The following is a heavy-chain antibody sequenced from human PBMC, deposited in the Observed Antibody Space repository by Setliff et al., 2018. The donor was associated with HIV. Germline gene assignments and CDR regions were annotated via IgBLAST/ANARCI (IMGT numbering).Heavy chain of an antibody. V-gene: IGHV4-59*08. CDR1: GGSISSYY. D-gene: IGHD2-21*02. Sequence: PSETLSLTCTVPGGSISSYYWSWIRQPPGKGLEWIGYIFYSGSTNYNPSLKSRVTISAGPSKNQFSLKLTSVTAADTAVYYCGRLSETAMASFDSWGQGILVTVSS. CDR3: GRLSETAMASFDS. CDR2: IFYSGST. J-gene: IGHJ4*02.